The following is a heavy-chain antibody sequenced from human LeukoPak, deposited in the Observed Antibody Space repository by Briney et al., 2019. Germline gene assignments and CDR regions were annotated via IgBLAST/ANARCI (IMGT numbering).Heavy chain of an antibody. CDR3: ARGFMITFGGVIVMVY. J-gene: IGHJ4*02. Sequence: GASVKVSCKASGYTFTNYGITWVRQAPGQGLEWMGWISPNDGETTYSQKFQGRATMTTDTSTTTAYMEVRTLRSDDTGVYYCARGFMITFGGVIVMVYWGQGTLVTVSS. CDR2: ISPNDGET. CDR1: GYTFTNYG. V-gene: IGHV1-18*01. D-gene: IGHD3-16*02.